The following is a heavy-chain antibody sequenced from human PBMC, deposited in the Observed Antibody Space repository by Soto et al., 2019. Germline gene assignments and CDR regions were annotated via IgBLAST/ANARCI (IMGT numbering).Heavy chain of an antibody. D-gene: IGHD3-22*01. Sequence: QVQLVQSGAEVKKPGSSVKVSCKPSGGTFSSYAISWVRQAPGQGLEWMGGIIPIFGTANYAQKFQGRVTITADKSTSTAYMELSSLRSEDTAVYYCARGVYYYDSSGYYFDYWGQGTLVTVSS. CDR2: IIPIFGTA. J-gene: IGHJ4*02. CDR3: ARGVYYYDSSGYYFDY. CDR1: GGTFSSYA. V-gene: IGHV1-69*06.